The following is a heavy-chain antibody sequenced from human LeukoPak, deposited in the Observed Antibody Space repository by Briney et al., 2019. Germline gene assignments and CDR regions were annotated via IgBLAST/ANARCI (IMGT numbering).Heavy chain of an antibody. CDR1: GYTFTSYG. Sequence: GASVKVSFKASGYTFTSYGISWVRQAPGQGLEWMGWISAYNGNTNYAQKPQGRVTLTTDTSTSTAYMELRSLRSDHTAVYYCASGHDILTGYGYWGQGTLVTLSS. J-gene: IGHJ4*02. D-gene: IGHD3-9*01. CDR3: ASGHDILTGYGY. V-gene: IGHV1-18*01. CDR2: ISAYNGNT.